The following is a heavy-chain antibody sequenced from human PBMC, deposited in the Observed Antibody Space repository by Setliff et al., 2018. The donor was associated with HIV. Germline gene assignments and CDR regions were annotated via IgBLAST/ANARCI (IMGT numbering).Heavy chain of an antibody. Sequence: SVKVSCKSSGGTLSSYAISWVRQAPGQGLEWMGGIIPIFGTANYAQKFQGRVTITADKSTSTAYMELSSLRSDDTAVYYCARDDGGYNYAEAFDVWGQGTMVTVSS. CDR3: ARDDGGYNYAEAFDV. V-gene: IGHV1-69*06. D-gene: IGHD3-16*01. J-gene: IGHJ3*01. CDR2: IIPIFGTA. CDR1: GGTLSSYA.